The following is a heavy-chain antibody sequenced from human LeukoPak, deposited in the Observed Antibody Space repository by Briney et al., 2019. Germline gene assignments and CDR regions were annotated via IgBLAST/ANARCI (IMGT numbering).Heavy chain of an antibody. D-gene: IGHD2-21*02. J-gene: IGHJ4*02. CDR3: VSDTAD. CDR1: GFSFSNYP. Sequence: RSLRLSCAAPGFSFSNYPLPWVRQAPGKGLEWLALKSPDGTNEYYADSVKGRFTISRDNSKNTLSLEMNSLRLEYTAIYYCVSDTADWGQGTLVTVSS. V-gene: IGHV3-30*04. CDR2: KSPDGTNE.